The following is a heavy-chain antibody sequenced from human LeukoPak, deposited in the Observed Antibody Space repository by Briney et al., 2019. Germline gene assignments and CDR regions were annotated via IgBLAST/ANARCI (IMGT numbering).Heavy chain of an antibody. Sequence: PSETPSLTCTVSGGSINSNYWSWIRQPPRKGLEYIGYVHYSGSTNYSPSFKSRVTISLDTSKIQFYLRLSAVTAADTAIYYCASGYYYKFDSWGQGTLVTVSS. CDR3: ASGYYYKFDS. V-gene: IGHV4-59*01. J-gene: IGHJ4*02. CDR1: GGSINSNY. D-gene: IGHD3-22*01. CDR2: VHYSGST.